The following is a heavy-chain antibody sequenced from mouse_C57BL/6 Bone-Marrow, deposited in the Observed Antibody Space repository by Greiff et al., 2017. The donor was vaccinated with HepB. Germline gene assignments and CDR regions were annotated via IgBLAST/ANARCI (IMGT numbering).Heavy chain of an antibody. CDR1: GFTFSSYA. CDR2: ISSGGDYI. V-gene: IGHV5-9-1*02. D-gene: IGHD2-3*01. CDR3: TRDDGYYHWFAY. J-gene: IGHJ3*01. Sequence: EVKLVESGEGLVKPGGSLKLSCAASGFTFSSYAMSWVRQTPEKRLEWVAYISSGGDYIYYADTVKGRFTISRDTARNTLYLQMSSLKSEDTAMYYCTRDDGYYHWFAYWGQGTLVTVSA.